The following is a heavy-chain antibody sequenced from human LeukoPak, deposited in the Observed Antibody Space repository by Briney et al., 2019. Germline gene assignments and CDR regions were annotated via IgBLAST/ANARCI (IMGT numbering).Heavy chain of an antibody. Sequence: ASVKVSCKASGYTLTSYGISWVRQAPGQGLEWMGWISAYNGNTNYAQKLQGRVTMTTDTSTSTAYMELRSLRSDDTAVYYCARLVVAATKLNWFDPWGQGTLVTVSS. J-gene: IGHJ5*02. CDR2: ISAYNGNT. D-gene: IGHD2-15*01. CDR3: ARLVVAATKLNWFDP. CDR1: GYTLTSYG. V-gene: IGHV1-18*01.